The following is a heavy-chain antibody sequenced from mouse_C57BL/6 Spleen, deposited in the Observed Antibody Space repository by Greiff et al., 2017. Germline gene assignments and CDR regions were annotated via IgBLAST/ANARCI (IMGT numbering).Heavy chain of an antibody. CDR2: ISNGGGST. CDR3: ARGSHAMDY. J-gene: IGHJ4*01. V-gene: IGHV5-12*01. CDR1: GFTFSDYY. Sequence: DVHLVESGGGLVQPGGSLKLSCAASGFTFSDYYMYWVRQTPEKRLEWVAYISNGGGSTYYPDTVKGRFTISRDNAKNTLYLQMSRLKSEDTAMYYCARGSHAMDYWGQGTSVTVSS.